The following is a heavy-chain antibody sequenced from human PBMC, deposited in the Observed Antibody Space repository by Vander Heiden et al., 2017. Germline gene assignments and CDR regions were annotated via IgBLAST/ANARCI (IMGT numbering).Heavy chain of an antibody. CDR3: TTGYYFDTSGPKWDVDY. V-gene: IGHV3-15*01. CDR2: IQRNTDGGTT. J-gene: IGHJ4*02. Sequence: EVQLVVSGGGLVKPGGSLRLPRAASGFTFSNAWKNWVRQDPGKGLEWVGRIQRNTDGGTTDFAAPVKGRFTIARDDSQNTLYLVMNSLKTEDTAVYYCTTGYYFDTSGPKWDVDYWGQGTLVTVSS. CDR1: GFTFSNAW. D-gene: IGHD3-22*01.